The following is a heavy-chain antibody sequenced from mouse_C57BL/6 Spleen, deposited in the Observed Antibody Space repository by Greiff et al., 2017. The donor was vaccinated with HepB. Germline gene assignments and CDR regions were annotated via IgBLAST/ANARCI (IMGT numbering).Heavy chain of an antibody. D-gene: IGHD1-2*01. CDR1: GYTFTSYW. Sequence: QVQLQQPGAELVKPGASVKLSCKASGYTFTSYWMQWVKQRPGQGLEWIGEIDTSDSYTNYNQKFKGKATLTVDTSSSTAYMQLSSLTSEDSAVYYCARLGCLLRPDYWGQGTTLTVSS. V-gene: IGHV1-50*01. J-gene: IGHJ2*01. CDR3: ARLGCLLRPDY. CDR2: IDTSDSYT.